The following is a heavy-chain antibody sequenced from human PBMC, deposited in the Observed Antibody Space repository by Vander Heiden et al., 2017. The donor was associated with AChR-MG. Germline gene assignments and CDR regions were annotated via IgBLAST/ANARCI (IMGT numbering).Heavy chain of an antibody. CDR3: ARDYSFESGSFHSKH. Sequence: VHLVQSGAEMKHPGASVRVSCTASGSKFDAFGINWVRQAPGRGLEWMGWISNFTHNTDYAPKFQGRVTMTADASTDTAYLDMRSLRSDDTAVYFGARDYSFESGSFHSKHWGQGTLVTVSS. CDR2: ISNFTHNT. D-gene: IGHD3-10*01. CDR1: GSKFDAFG. V-gene: IGHV1-18*01. J-gene: IGHJ4*02.